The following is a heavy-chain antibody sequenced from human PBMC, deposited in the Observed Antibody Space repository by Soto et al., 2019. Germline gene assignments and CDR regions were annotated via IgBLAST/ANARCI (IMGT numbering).Heavy chain of an antibody. D-gene: IGHD1-1*01. J-gene: IGHJ4*02. CDR1: GGSISSGGYS. CDR3: ARGEIGTGETFDY. V-gene: IGHV4-30-2*01. CDR2: IYHSGST. Sequence: SETLSLTCAVSGGSISSGGYSWSWIRQPPGKGLEWIGYIYHSGSTYYNPSLKSRVTISVDRSKNQFSLKLSSVTAADTAVYYCARGEIGTGETFDYWGQGTLVNVS.